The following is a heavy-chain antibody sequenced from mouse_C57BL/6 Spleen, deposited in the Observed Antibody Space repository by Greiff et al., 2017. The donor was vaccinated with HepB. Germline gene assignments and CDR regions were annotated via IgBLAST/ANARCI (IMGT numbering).Heavy chain of an antibody. CDR3: ARENYGSRAWFAY. Sequence: EVKVVESGGGLVKPGGSLKLSCAASGFTFSSYAMSWVRQTPEKRLEWVATISDGGSYTYYPDNVKGRFTISRDNAKNNLYLQMSHLKSEDTAMYYCARENYGSRAWFAYWGQGTLVTVSA. CDR2: ISDGGSYT. V-gene: IGHV5-4*01. J-gene: IGHJ3*01. D-gene: IGHD1-1*01. CDR1: GFTFSSYA.